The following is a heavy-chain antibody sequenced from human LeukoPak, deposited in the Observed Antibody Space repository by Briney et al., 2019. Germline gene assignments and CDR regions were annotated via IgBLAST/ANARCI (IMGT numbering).Heavy chain of an antibody. V-gene: IGHV4-59*12. D-gene: IGHD6-19*01. CDR2: IYYSGST. Sequence: SETLSLTCTVSGCSISSYYWSWIRQPPGKGLEWIGYIYYSGSTNYNPSLKSRVTISVDTSKNQFSLKLSSVTAADTAVYYCARVSVAGRDCWGQGTLVTVSS. CDR1: GCSISSYY. CDR3: ARVSVAGRDC. J-gene: IGHJ4*02.